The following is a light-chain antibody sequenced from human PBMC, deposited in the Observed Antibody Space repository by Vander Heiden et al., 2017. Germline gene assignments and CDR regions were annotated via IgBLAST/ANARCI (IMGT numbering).Light chain of an antibody. CDR3: QAWASRVPVI. CDR2: QDN. V-gene: IGLV3-1*01. CDR1: RLGEKY. Sequence: SYDLAQPPSVSASPGQTASITCSGDRLGEKYVSWYQQRPGQSPTVVIYQDNKRPSGIPERFSGSNSGNTATLTISGAQALDEADYYCQAWASRVPVIFGGGTQLTVL. J-gene: IGLJ2*01.